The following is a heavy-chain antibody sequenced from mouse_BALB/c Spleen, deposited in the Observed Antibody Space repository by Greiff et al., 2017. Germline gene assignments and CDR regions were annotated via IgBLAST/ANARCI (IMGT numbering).Heavy chain of an antibody. CDR2: IWSGGST. V-gene: IGHV2-2*02. CDR3: ARGKGGYFDY. CDR1: GFSLTSYG. Sequence: QVQLQQSGPGLVQPSQSLSITCTVSGFSLTSYGVHWVRQSPGKGLEWLGVIWSGGSTDYNAAFISRLSISKDNSKSQVFFKMNSLQANDTAIYYCARGKGGYFDYWGQGTTLTVSS. J-gene: IGHJ2*01.